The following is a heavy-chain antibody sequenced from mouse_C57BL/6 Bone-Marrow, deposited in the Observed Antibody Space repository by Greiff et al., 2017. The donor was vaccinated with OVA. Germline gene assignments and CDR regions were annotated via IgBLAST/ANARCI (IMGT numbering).Heavy chain of an antibody. CDR3: TSGPYYAMDY. Sequence: LVESGAELVRPGASVKLSCTASGFNIKDDYMHWVKQRPEQGLEWIGWIDPENGDTEYASKFQGKATITADTSSNTAYLQLSSLTSEDTAVYYCTSGPYYAMDYWGQGTSVTVSS. CDR1: GFNIKDDY. CDR2: IDPENGDT. J-gene: IGHJ4*01. D-gene: IGHD3-1*01. V-gene: IGHV14-4*01.